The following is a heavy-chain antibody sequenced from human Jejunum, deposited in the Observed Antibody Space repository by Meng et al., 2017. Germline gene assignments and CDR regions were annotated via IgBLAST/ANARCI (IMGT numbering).Heavy chain of an antibody. J-gene: IGHJ5*02. D-gene: IGHD3-22*01. CDR1: GDSVSSNSAA. Sequence: QVQRQQPGPGLVKPSHTLSLTRAISGDSVSSNSAAWNVIRQSPSRGLEWLGRTYYRSKWYSDYAVSVKSRITINTDTSKNQLSLQLNSVTPEDTAVYYCARDESRLLRSWGQGTLVTVSS. CDR3: ARDESRLLRS. V-gene: IGHV6-1*01. CDR2: TYYRSKWYS.